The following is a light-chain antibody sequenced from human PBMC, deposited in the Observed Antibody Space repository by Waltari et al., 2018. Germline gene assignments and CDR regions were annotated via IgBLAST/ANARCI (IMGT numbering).Light chain of an antibody. V-gene: IGKV3-15*01. Sequence: EVVMTQSPDTLSVSPGGRATLSCRASQSIATNLAWSQQRRGQAPRLLIFDASTRATSISGRFSGSGSGTEFTLTISSLQSDDSAVYYCQQYNRWPPITFGQGTRLEIK. J-gene: IGKJ5*01. CDR1: QSIATN. CDR2: DAS. CDR3: QQYNRWPPIT.